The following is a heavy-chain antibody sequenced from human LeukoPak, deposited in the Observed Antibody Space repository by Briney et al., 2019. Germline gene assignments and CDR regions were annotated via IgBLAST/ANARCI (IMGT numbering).Heavy chain of an antibody. D-gene: IGHD3-9*01. CDR1: GGSISSGGYY. CDR2: IYYSGST. J-gene: IGHJ6*02. Sequence: SETLSLTCTVSGGSISSGGYYWSWIRQHPGKGLEWNGYIYYSGSTYYNPSLKSPVTISVDTSKNQFSLKLSSVTAADTAVYYCARATVPDTYYYGMDVWGQGTTVTVSS. CDR3: ARATVPDTYYYGMDV. V-gene: IGHV4-31*01.